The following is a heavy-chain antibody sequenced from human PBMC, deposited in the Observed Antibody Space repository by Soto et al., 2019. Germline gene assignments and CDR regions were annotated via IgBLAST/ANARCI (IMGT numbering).Heavy chain of an antibody. CDR1: GFTFSSYG. CDR2: ISYDGSNK. J-gene: IGHJ4*02. D-gene: IGHD2-15*01. Sequence: QVQLVESGGGVVHPGRSLRLSCAASGFTFSSYGMHWVRQAPGKGLEWVAVISYDGSNKYYADSVKGRFTISRDNSKKTLYLQMNSLRAEDTAVYYCAKDRARYCGGGSCYSIFDYWGQGTLVTVSS. CDR3: AKDRARYCGGGSCYSIFDY. V-gene: IGHV3-30*18.